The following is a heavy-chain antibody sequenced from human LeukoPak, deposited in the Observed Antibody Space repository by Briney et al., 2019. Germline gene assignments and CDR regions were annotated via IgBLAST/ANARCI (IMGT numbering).Heavy chain of an antibody. D-gene: IGHD3-9*01. CDR2: IHYDGTNK. Sequence: GGSLRLSCAASGFTFSTYGMHWVRQAPGKGLEWVTSIHYDGTNKYYAEAVKGRFTISRDNSKNTLYLQMNSLRAEDTAVYYCAKIFGDYDILTGYGYFDYWGQGTLVTVSS. CDR1: GFTFSTYG. J-gene: IGHJ4*02. V-gene: IGHV3-30*02. CDR3: AKIFGDYDILTGYGYFDY.